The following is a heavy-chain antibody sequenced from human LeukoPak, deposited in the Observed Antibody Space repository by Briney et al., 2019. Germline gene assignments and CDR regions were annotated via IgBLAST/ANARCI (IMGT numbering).Heavy chain of an antibody. Sequence: SETLSLTCAAYGGSFSGYYWSWIRQPPGKGLEWIAEISHSGSTNYNPSLKSRVTISVDTSKNQFSLQLSSVTGADTAVYYCARGGKDFWSGYLDYWGQGTLVTVSS. CDR2: ISHSGST. J-gene: IGHJ4*02. V-gene: IGHV4-34*01. CDR1: GGSFSGYY. CDR3: ARGGKDFWSGYLDY. D-gene: IGHD3-3*01.